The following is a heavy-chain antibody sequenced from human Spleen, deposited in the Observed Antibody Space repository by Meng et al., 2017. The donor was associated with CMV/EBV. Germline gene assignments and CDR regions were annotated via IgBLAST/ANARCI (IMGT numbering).Heavy chain of an antibody. CDR1: GFTLSSYG. J-gene: IGHJ6*02. CDR3: ARDLSKRGGSYYNNYYGMDV. Sequence: GGSLRLSCAASGFTLSSYGMDWVRQAPGKGLEWVAFIRYDGSNKDCADSVKGRFTISRDNSKNTLYLQMNSLRGEDTAVYYCARDLSKRGGSYYNNYYGMDVWGQGTTVTVSS. D-gene: IGHD1-26*01. CDR2: IRYDGSNK. V-gene: IGHV3-30*02.